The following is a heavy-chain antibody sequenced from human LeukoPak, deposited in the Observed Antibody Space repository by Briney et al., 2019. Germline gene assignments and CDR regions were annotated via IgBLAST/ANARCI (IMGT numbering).Heavy chain of an antibody. CDR2: IKSKTDGGTT. CDR1: GFTFSNAW. D-gene: IGHD5-18*01. J-gene: IGHJ4*02. Sequence: GGSLRLSCAASGFTFSNAWMSWVRQAPGKGLEWVGRIKSKTDGGTTDYAAPVKGRFTISRDDSKNTLYLQMNSLKTEDTAVYYCTTDRGSGYSYAYYFDYWGQGTLVTVSS. CDR3: TTDRGSGYSYAYYFDY. V-gene: IGHV3-15*01.